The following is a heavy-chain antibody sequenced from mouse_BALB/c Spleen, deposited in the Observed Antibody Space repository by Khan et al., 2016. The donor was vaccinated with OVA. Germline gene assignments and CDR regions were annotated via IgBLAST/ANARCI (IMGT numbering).Heavy chain of an antibody. Sequence: QVQLQQPGAELVRPGASVKLSCKASGFSFTSYWMNWVKQRPGQGLEWIGIIHPSDSETRFNPKFKDRATLTVDTSSSTAYMQLSSPPSEDTVMYYCARGNTAYYWYFDVWGEGTTVTVSS. J-gene: IGHJ1*01. CDR1: GFSFTSYW. V-gene: IGHV1-61*01. CDR3: ARGNTAYYWYFDV. CDR2: IHPSDSET. D-gene: IGHD1-2*01.